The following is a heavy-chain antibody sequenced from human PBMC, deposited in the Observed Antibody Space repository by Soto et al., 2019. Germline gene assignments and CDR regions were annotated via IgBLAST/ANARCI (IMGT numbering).Heavy chain of an antibody. V-gene: IGHV1-69*12. CDR1: GGTFSSYA. J-gene: IGHJ6*02. CDR2: IIPIFGTA. Sequence: QVQLVQSGAEVKKPGSSVKVSCKASGGTFSSYAISWVRQAPGQGLEWMGGIIPIFGTADYAQKFQGRVTMSVDESTSTAYVELSSLRSEDTAVYYCAKSPGNYYYGMDVWGQGTTVTVSS. CDR3: AKSPGNYYYGMDV.